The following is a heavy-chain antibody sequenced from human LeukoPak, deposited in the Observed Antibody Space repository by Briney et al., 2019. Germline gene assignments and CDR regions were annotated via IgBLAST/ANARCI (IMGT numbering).Heavy chain of an antibody. D-gene: IGHD4-17*01. CDR3: VREGTSVTAKDALDI. CDR1: GFAFNTYA. Sequence: PGGSLRLSCAASGFAFNTYAIHWVRQAPGQGLEWVALISFDAGSKYYADSLQGRFTLSRDNSKNTLFLQMNSLRAEDTAVYYCVREGTSVTAKDALDIWGQGTMVTVSS. J-gene: IGHJ3*02. V-gene: IGHV3-30-3*01. CDR2: ISFDAGSK.